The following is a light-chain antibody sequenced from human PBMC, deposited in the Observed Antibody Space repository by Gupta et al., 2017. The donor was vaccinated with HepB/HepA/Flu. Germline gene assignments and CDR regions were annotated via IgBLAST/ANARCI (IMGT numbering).Light chain of an antibody. Sequence: QSALTQPPSVSGSPGQSVTISCTGTSSDVGSFNRVSWYQQPPGTAPKLMISEVSNRPSGVPDRFSGSKSGNTASLTISGLQAEDEADYYCSSYTSSSTWVFGGGTKLT. CDR2: EVS. V-gene: IGLV2-18*02. J-gene: IGLJ3*02. CDR1: SSDVGSFNR. CDR3: SSYTSSSTWV.